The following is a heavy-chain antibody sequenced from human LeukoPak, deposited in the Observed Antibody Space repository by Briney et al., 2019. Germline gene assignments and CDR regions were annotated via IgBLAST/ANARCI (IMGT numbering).Heavy chain of an antibody. CDR1: GFTFSSYA. J-gene: IGHJ6*04. D-gene: IGHD6-13*01. CDR2: ISYDGSNE. CDR3: ARDRVLSSSWQGNGYYYGMDV. Sequence: GGSLRLSCAASGFTFSSYAMHWVRQAPGKGLEWVAVISYDGSNEYYADSVKGRFTISRDNSKNTLYLQMNSLRAEDTAVYYCARDRVLSSSWQGNGYYYGMDVWGKGTTVTV. V-gene: IGHV3-30*04.